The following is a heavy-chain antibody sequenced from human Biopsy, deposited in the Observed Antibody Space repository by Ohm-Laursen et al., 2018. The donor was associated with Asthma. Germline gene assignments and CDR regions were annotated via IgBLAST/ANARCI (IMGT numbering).Heavy chain of an antibody. CDR3: GIVVAANPFQGDC. Sequence: SSLRLSCAASGFVFRSHAMNWVRQAPGKGLEWVAVISYDGSITHYADSVKGRFTISRDNSKNTVYLDISSLRIEDTAVFYCGIVVAANPFQGDCWGQGTLVTVSS. CDR1: GFVFRSHA. D-gene: IGHD2-15*01. V-gene: IGHV3-30*03. CDR2: ISYDGSIT. J-gene: IGHJ4*02.